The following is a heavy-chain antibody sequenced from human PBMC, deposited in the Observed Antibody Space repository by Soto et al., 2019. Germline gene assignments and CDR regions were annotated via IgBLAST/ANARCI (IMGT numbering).Heavy chain of an antibody. J-gene: IGHJ4*02. CDR2: ISYDGSHR. Sequence: QVQLVESAGGVVQPGTSLRLSCSASGFSFDAYGMHWVRQTPGKGLEWVAVISYDGSHRTYGDSVKGRFTISRDNSKNTVHLQMNILRAEDTALYYCTKEGRGYGGFDPNSYFENWGQGTQVTVSS. CDR3: TKEGRGYGGFDPNSYFEN. D-gene: IGHD5-12*01. CDR1: GFSFDAYG. V-gene: IGHV3-30*18.